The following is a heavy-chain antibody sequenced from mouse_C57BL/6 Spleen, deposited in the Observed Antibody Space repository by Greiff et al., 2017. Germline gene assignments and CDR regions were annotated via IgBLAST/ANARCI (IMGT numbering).Heavy chain of an antibody. V-gene: IGHV1-15*01. CDR1: GYTFTDYE. CDR2: LDTETGGT. Sequence: QVQLQQSGAELVRPGASVTLSCKASGYTFTDYEMHWVKQTPVHALEWIGDLDTETGGTAYNQKFKGKAILPADKSSRTADMELRSLTSEDSAVYYCTRDQLTGVSFADWGQGTLVTVSA. J-gene: IGHJ3*01. CDR3: TRDQLTGVSFAD. D-gene: IGHD4-1*01.